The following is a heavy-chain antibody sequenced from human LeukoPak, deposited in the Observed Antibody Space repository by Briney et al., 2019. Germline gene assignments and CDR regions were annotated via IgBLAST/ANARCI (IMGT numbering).Heavy chain of an antibody. CDR3: ARERLYSSSWCNDY. D-gene: IGHD6-13*01. CDR2: IKQDGSEK. Sequence: GGSLRLSCAASGFTFSSYWMSWVRQAPGKGLEWVANIKQDGSEKYYVDSVKGRFTISRDNAKNSLYLQMNSLRAEDTAVYYCARERLYSSSWCNDYWGQGTLVTVSS. J-gene: IGHJ4*02. CDR1: GFTFSSYW. V-gene: IGHV3-7*01.